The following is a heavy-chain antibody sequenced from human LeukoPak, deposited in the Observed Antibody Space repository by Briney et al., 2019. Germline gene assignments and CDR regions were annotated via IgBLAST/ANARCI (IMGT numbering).Heavy chain of an antibody. V-gene: IGHV4-39*01. CDR3: ARLSGLVATN. CDR1: GGSISSSSYY. Sequence: PSETLSLTCTVSGGSISSSSYYWGWIRQPPGKGLEWIGSIYYSGSTYYNPSLKSRVTISVDTSKNQFSLKLSSVTAADTAVYYCARLSGLVATNWGQGILVTVSS. CDR2: IYYSGST. J-gene: IGHJ4*02. D-gene: IGHD5-12*01.